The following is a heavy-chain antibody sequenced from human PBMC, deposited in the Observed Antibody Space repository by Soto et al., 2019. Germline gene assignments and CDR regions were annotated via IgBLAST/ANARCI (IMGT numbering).Heavy chain of an antibody. Sequence: EVRLVESGGVVVQPGGSLRLSCAASGFMFDDFSMHWVRQAPGKGLEWVALIGRDGINTYYADSVRGRFIVSRDNSKNSLYLQMSRLRSEDSALYYCVKERDDASWTAFDHWGQGTLVTVSS. J-gene: IGHJ4*02. CDR1: GFMFDDFS. CDR3: VKERDDASWTAFDH. D-gene: IGHD2-2*01. V-gene: IGHV3-43*01. CDR2: IGRDGINT.